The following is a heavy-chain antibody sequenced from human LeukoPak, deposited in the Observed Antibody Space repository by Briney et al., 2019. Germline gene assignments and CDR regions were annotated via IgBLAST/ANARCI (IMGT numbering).Heavy chain of an antibody. CDR1: GFTFSSYS. D-gene: IGHD2-2*01. V-gene: IGHV3-23*01. J-gene: IGHJ4*02. Sequence: GGSLRLSCAASGFTFSSYSMNWVRQAPGKGLEWVSAISGSGGGTYYVDSVKGRFTISRDNSKNTLYLQMNSLRAEDTAVYYCAKSRTLPAAHDYWGQGTLVTVSS. CDR2: ISGSGGGT. CDR3: AKSRTLPAAHDY.